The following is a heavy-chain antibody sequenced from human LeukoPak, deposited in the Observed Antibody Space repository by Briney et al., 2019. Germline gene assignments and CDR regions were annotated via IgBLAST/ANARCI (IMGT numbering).Heavy chain of an antibody. Sequence: SETLSLTCTVSGGSISSSSYYWGWLRQPPGKGLEWIGSIYYSGSTYYNPSLKSRVTISVDTSKNQFSLKLSSVTAADTAVYYCARHLNDYGDYNWFDPWGQGTLVTVSS. J-gene: IGHJ5*02. CDR2: IYYSGST. V-gene: IGHV4-39*01. CDR1: GGSISSSSYY. D-gene: IGHD4-17*01. CDR3: ARHLNDYGDYNWFDP.